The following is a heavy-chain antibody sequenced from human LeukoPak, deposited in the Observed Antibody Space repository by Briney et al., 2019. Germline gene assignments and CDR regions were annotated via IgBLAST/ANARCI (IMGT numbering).Heavy chain of an antibody. CDR1: GDSISSYY. CDR3: TTNRYYYDSSGYYSVDY. Sequence: ETLSLTCAVSGDSISSYYWSWVRQAPGKGLEWVGRIKSKTDGGTTDYAAPVKGRFTISRDDSKNTLYLQMNSLKTEDTAVYYCTTNRYYYDSSGYYSVDYWGQGTLVTVSS. CDR2: IKSKTDGGTT. J-gene: IGHJ4*02. D-gene: IGHD3-22*01. V-gene: IGHV3-15*01.